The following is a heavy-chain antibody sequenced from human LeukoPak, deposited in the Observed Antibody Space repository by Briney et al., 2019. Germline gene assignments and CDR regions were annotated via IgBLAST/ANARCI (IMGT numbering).Heavy chain of an antibody. V-gene: IGHV4-39*07. CDR1: GGSISSSSYY. CDR3: ARETTHYDFWSGYYHLNWFDP. D-gene: IGHD3-3*01. J-gene: IGHJ5*02. CDR2: IYYSGST. Sequence: SETLSLTCTVSGGSISSSSYYWGWIRQPPGKGLEWIGSIYYSGSTYYNPSLKSRVTISVDTSKNQFSLKLSPVTAADTAVYYCARETTHYDFWSGYYHLNWFDPWGQGTLVTVSS.